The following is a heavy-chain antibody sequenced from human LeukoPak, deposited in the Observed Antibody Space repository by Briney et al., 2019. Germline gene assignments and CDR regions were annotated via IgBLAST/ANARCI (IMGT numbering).Heavy chain of an antibody. Sequence: SETLSLTCTVSGGSISSYYWAWIRQTPGEGLEWIGSVYYSGSTYSNPSLKGRGTISIDTSKNQFPLKLRSVTAADTAVYYCARDPYPGYSSSWYTGGWYDPWGQGTLVTVSS. D-gene: IGHD6-13*01. CDR1: GGSISSYY. CDR2: VYYSGST. CDR3: ARDPYPGYSSSWYTGGWYDP. J-gene: IGHJ5*02. V-gene: IGHV4-39*02.